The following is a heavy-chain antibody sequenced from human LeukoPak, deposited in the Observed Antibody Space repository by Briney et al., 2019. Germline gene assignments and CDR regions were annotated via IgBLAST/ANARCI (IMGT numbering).Heavy chain of an antibody. V-gene: IGHV3-21*01. CDR2: ISSSSSYI. CDR3: AGSIGWTSSSWYLDY. D-gene: IGHD6-13*01. CDR1: GFTFSSYS. J-gene: IGHJ4*02. Sequence: GGSLRLSCAASGFTFSSYSMNWVRQAPGKGLEWVSSISSSSSYIYYADSVKGRFTISRDNAKNSLYLQMNSLRAEDTAVYYCAGSIGWTSSSWYLDYWGQGTLVTVSS.